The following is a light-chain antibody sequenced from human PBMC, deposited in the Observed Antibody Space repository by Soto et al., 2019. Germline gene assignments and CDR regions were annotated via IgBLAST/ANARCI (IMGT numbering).Light chain of an antibody. CDR2: ETS. V-gene: IGKV1-39*01. Sequence: DIQITQSPSSLSSYLLDIVTITCRASQSLSSRLTWYQQKPGEAPILLIYETSNLQRGVPSRFSGSGSETDFTLTINSLQPEDFATYYCQQSFSPPYTFGQGTKVDIK. J-gene: IGKJ2*01. CDR3: QQSFSPPYT. CDR1: QSLSSR.